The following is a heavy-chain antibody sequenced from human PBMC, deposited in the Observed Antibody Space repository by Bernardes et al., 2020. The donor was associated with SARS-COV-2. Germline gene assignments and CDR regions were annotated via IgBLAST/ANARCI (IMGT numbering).Heavy chain of an antibody. CDR2: IRSKDFGKAT. J-gene: IGHJ5*02. D-gene: IGHD2-21*01. CDR1: GFTFAESG. CDR3: TRGKIASSYQRS. Sequence: GGSLRLSCTTSGFTFAESGMSWLRQAPGKGLEWVGFIRSKDFGKATEYAASVKGRFIISRDDSKSIAYLHMNSLTIEDTAVYYCTRGKIASSYQRSWGQGTLVTVSS. V-gene: IGHV3-49*03.